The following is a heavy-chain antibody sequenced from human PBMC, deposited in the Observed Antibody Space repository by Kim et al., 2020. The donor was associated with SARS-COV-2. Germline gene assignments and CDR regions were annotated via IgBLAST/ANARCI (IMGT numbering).Heavy chain of an antibody. Sequence: SVTGRFSISRVTSKNTLYLQMNSLRAEDTAVYFCAKRATGVLGRVSHFDYWGQGTLVTVSS. D-gene: IGHD4-4*01. V-gene: IGHV3-23*01. J-gene: IGHJ4*02. CDR3: AKRATGVLGRVSHFDY.